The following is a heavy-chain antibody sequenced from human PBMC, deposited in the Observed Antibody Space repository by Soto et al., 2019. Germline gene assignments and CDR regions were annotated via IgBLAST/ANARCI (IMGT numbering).Heavy chain of an antibody. D-gene: IGHD2-8*01. J-gene: IGHJ4*02. V-gene: IGHV4-38-2*02. CDR3: ARSTGYCSNGVCSVFDY. Sequence: PSETLSLTCTVSGYSIRSDYYWGWIRQPPGKELEWIGNIFHSGSTYYNPPLKSRVTISADTSKNQFSLKMTSVTATDTAVYYCARSTGYCSNGVCSVFDYWGQGTLVTVS. CDR1: GYSIRSDYY. CDR2: IFHSGST.